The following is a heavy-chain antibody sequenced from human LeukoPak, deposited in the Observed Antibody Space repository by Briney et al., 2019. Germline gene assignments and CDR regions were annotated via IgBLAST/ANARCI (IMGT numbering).Heavy chain of an antibody. CDR1: GASIRISNYY. J-gene: IGHJ4*02. CDR2: VYYTGTT. V-gene: IGHV4-39*01. Sequence: SETLSLTCTVSGASIRISNYYWGWIRQPPGKGLEWIASVYYTGTTYYNPSLKSRFTIFVETSKNQVSLRLSSVTAADTAVYYCARHSNYASGSTAKGLFDYWGQGTLVSVSS. CDR3: ARHSNYASGSTAKGLFDY. D-gene: IGHD3-10*01.